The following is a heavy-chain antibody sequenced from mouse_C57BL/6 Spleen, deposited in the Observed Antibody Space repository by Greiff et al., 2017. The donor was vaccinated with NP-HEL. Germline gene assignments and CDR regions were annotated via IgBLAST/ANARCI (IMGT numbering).Heavy chain of an antibody. V-gene: IGHV14-2*01. CDR3: APSGSSWFAY. J-gene: IGHJ3*01. Sequence: EVQLQQSGAELVKPGASVKLSCTASGFNIKDYYMHWVKQRTEQGLEWIGRIDPEDGDTKYAPKFQGKATITVDTSSNTAYLQLSSLTSEDSAVDYCAPSGSSWFAYWGQGTLVTVSA. D-gene: IGHD2-2*01. CDR2: IDPEDGDT. CDR1: GFNIKDYY.